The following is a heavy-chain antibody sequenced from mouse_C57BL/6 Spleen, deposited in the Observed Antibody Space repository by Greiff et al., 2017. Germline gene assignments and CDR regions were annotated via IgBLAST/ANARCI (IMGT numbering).Heavy chain of an antibody. D-gene: IGHD1-1*01. Sequence: EVLLVESGGGLVKPGGSLKLSCAASGFTFSSYTMSWVRQTPEKRLEWVGTISGGGGNTYYPDSVKGRYTISKDNAKNTLYLQMSSLRSEDTALYYCARHCYGSSYGGFAYWGQGTLVTVSA. J-gene: IGHJ3*01. CDR3: ARHCYGSSYGGFAY. CDR1: GFTFSSYT. V-gene: IGHV5-9*01. CDR2: ISGGGGNT.